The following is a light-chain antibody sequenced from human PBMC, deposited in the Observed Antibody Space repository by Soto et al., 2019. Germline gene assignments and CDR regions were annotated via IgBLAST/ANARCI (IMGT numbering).Light chain of an antibody. J-gene: IGKJ1*01. V-gene: IGKV3D-15*01. CDR2: GAS. Sequence: EIVMTQSPATLSVSPGERATLSCRASQSVSSNLAWYQQKPGQPPRLLVYGASTRDTGIPDRFRGSGSGTDFALTISSLQAEDVAVYYCQQYYSIPWTFGQGTKVDI. CDR3: QQYYSIPWT. CDR1: QSVSSN.